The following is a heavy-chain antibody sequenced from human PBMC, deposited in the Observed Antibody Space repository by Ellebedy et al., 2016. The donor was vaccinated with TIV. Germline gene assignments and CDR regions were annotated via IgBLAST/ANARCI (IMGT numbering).Heavy chain of an antibody. Sequence: GESLKISCAASGLTFNNYGLHWVRQAPGKGLEWVANIKQDGSEKYYVDSVKGRFTISRDNAKNSLYLQMNSLRAEDTAVYYCARAASGIVVVNHWGYWGQGTLVTVSS. J-gene: IGHJ4*02. D-gene: IGHD3-22*01. CDR3: ARAASGIVVVNHWGY. V-gene: IGHV3-7*01. CDR2: IKQDGSEK. CDR1: GLTFNNYG.